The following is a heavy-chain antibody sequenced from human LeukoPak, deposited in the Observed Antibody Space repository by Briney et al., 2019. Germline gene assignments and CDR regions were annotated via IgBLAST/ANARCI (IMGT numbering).Heavy chain of an antibody. CDR1: GYTFTSYG. D-gene: IGHD3-3*01. Sequence: GASVKVSCKASGYTFTSYGISWVRQAPGQGLEWMGWISAYNGNTNYAQKLQGRVTMTTDTSTSTAYMELRSLRSDDTAVYYCARATGITIFGVVTPNFMDVWGKGTTVTVSS. J-gene: IGHJ6*03. CDR2: ISAYNGNT. V-gene: IGHV1-18*01. CDR3: ARATGITIFGVVTPNFMDV.